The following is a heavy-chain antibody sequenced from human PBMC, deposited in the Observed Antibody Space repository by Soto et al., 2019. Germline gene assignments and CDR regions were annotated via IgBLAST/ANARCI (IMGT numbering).Heavy chain of an antibody. CDR2: ISSSSSYI. D-gene: IGHD2-2*01. V-gene: IGHV3-21*01. J-gene: IGHJ5*02. CDR3: ARDLYASGHNWFDP. Sequence: LRLSCAASGFTFSSYSMNWVRQAPGKGLEWVSSISSSSSYIYYADSVKGRFTISRDNAKNSLYLQMNSLRAEDTAVYYCARDLYASGHNWFDPWGQGTLVTVSS. CDR1: GFTFSSYS.